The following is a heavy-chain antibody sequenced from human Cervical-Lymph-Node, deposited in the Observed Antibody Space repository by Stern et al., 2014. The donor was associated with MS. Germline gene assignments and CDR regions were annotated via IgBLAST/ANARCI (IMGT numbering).Heavy chain of an antibody. CDR2: FDPADGET. J-gene: IGHJ6*02. D-gene: IGHD3-3*01. V-gene: IGHV1-24*01. CDR1: GYTLSELS. CDR3: ATDCDDFRSGYSAPTKGYGLDV. Sequence: VQLVESGAEVKKPGASVKVSCKVSGYTLSELSMHWVRQAPGKGLEWMGGFDPADGETIYAQRFQGRVSMTEDTSTDTAYMELRSLTFEDTAVYYCATDCDDFRSGYSAPTKGYGLDVWGQGTTVTVTS.